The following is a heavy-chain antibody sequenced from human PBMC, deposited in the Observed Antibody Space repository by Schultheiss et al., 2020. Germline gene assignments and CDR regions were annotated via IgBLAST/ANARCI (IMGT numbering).Heavy chain of an antibody. D-gene: IGHD3-22*01. J-gene: IGHJ3*01. CDR1: GFTFSRYA. CDR3: AKIASYDSSGYYYTFDAFDV. V-gene: IGHV3-23*01. CDR2: ISGSGGST. Sequence: GSLRLSCTASGFTFSRYAMSWVRQAPGKGLEWVSAISGSGGSTYYADSVKGRFTISRDNAKNSLYLQMNSLRADDTALYYCAKIASYDSSGYYYTFDAFDVWGQGTVVTVSS.